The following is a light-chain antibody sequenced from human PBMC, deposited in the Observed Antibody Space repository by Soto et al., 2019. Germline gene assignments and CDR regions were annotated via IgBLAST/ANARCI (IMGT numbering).Light chain of an antibody. CDR2: DAT. CDR1: QSVGSY. J-gene: IGKJ3*01. V-gene: IGKV3-11*01. CDR3: LQRASWPHS. Sequence: VLTQSPANLSLSPGESAALSCRASQSVGSYLAWLQQVPGQAPRLLIYDATNRANGIPAKFRGSGSGTDFTLTISSLEPEDFALYFCLQRASWPHSFGFGTKVEIK.